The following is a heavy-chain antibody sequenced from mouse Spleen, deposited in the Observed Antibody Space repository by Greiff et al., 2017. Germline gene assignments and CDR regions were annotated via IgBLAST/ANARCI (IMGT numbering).Heavy chain of an antibody. CDR2: INPSNGGT. CDR1: GYTFTSYW. J-gene: IGHJ3*01. CDR3: SRIYYDYDGEVFAY. Sequence: VQLQQPGTELVKPGASVKLSCKASGYTFTSYWMPWVQQRPGQGLEWIGNINPSNGGTNYTEKFKSKATLTVDKSSSTAYMQLSSLTSEDSAVYYCSRIYYDYDGEVFAYWGQGTLVTVSA. V-gene: IGHV1-53*01. D-gene: IGHD2-4*01.